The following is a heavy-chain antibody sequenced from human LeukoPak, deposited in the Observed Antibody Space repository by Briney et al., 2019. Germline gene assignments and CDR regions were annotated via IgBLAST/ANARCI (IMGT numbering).Heavy chain of an antibody. V-gene: IGHV3-48*03. J-gene: IGHJ4*02. CDR2: ISRSAATV. Sequence: GGSLRLSCAASGFTFSSYEMIWVRQAPGKGLEGISYISRSAATVYYADSVKGRFTISRDNAKNSLYLQMNSLRAEDTAVYYCARKDSGWHLYWGQGTLVTVSS. CDR1: GFTFSSYE. CDR3: ARKDSGWHLY. D-gene: IGHD6-19*01.